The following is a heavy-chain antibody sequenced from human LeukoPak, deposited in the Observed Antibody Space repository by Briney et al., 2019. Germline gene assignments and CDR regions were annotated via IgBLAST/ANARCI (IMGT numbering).Heavy chain of an antibody. Sequence: GGSLRLSCAASGFTFSSYAMSWVRQAPGKGLEWVSAISGSGGSTYYADPVKGRFTISRDNSKNTLYLQMNSLRAEDTAVYYCAKKGVIMIRGYIDYWGQGTLVTVSS. CDR3: AKKGVIMIRGYIDY. CDR1: GFTFSSYA. V-gene: IGHV3-23*01. D-gene: IGHD3-10*01. J-gene: IGHJ4*02. CDR2: ISGSGGST.